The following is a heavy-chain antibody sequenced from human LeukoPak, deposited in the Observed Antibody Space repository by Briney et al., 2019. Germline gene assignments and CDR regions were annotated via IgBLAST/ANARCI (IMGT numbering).Heavy chain of an antibody. CDR3: AKATGVSGNDFDY. CDR2: ISWNSGSI. Sequence: GGSLRLSCAASGFTFNNYGMHWVRQAPGKGLEWVSGISWNSGSIDFADSVKGRFTISRDNAKNSLYLQMNSLRAEDTAFYYCAKATGVSGNDFDYWGQGTLVTVSS. D-gene: IGHD1-1*01. J-gene: IGHJ4*02. CDR1: GFTFNNYG. V-gene: IGHV3-9*01.